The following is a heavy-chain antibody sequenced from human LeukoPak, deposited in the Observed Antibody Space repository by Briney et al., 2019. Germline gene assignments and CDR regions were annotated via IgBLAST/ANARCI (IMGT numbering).Heavy chain of an antibody. CDR3: ARSHGWLDY. Sequence: SETLSLTCTVSGDSISSGSYYWSWIRQPAGKGLEWIGRIYGRGGSNYNPSLKSRVTISIDKSKNQFSLKLSSVTAADTAVYYCARSHGWLDYWGQGTLVTVSS. V-gene: IGHV4-61*10. CDR1: GDSISSGSYY. CDR2: IYGRGGS. J-gene: IGHJ4*02. D-gene: IGHD2-15*01.